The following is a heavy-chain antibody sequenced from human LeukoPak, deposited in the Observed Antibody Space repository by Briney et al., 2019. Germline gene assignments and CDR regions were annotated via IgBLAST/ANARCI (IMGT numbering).Heavy chain of an antibody. CDR3: ARLMVRGAKSYYYGMDV. V-gene: IGHV4-59*01. Sequence: PGGSLRLTCAASGFTFSSYWMSWIRHPPGKGLEWIGYISYTGTTNYNPSLQSRVTISVDTSKNQLSLRVTSMTAADTAVYYCARLMVRGAKSYYYGMDVWGQGTTVTVSS. J-gene: IGHJ6*02. CDR2: ISYTGTT. CDR1: GFTFSSYW. D-gene: IGHD3-10*01.